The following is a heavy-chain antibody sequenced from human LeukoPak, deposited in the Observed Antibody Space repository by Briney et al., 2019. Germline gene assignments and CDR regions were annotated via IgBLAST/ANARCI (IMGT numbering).Heavy chain of an antibody. CDR1: GGTFSSYA. D-gene: IGHD3-22*01. V-gene: IGHV1-69*04. Sequence: ASVKVSCKASGGTFSSYAISWVRQAPGQGLEWMGRIIPIFGIANHAQKFQGRVTITADKSTSTAYMELSSLRSEDTAVYYCAIKYYYDSSGYFDYWGQGTLVTVSS. J-gene: IGHJ4*02. CDR3: AIKYYYDSSGYFDY. CDR2: IIPIFGIA.